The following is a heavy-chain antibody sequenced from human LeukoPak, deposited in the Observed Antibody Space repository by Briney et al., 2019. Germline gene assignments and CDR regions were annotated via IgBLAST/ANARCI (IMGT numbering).Heavy chain of an antibody. CDR3: AKDDAWVRYQD. J-gene: IGHJ4*02. V-gene: IGHV3-23*01. Sequence: GGSLRLSCTASGFSFVDYAMSWVRQAPGKGLEWVSGISGSGVITYYADSVKGRFTISRDNSKNTLDLQMNSLRAEDTAVYYCAKDDAWVRYQDWGQGTLVTVSS. D-gene: IGHD5-12*01. CDR2: ISGSGVIT. CDR1: GFSFVDYA.